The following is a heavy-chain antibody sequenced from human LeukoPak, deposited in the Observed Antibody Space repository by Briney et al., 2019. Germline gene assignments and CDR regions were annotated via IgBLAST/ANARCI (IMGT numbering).Heavy chain of an antibody. CDR3: ARNENSGWGYFDY. V-gene: IGHV3-7*03. CDR1: GFTFSNFW. J-gene: IGHJ4*02. Sequence: GESLRLSCTASGFTFSNFWMGWVRQAPGKGLEWVANIKQDETEKFYLGSVKGRFTISRDNAKNSLYLQMNSLRVEDTALYYCARNENSGWGYFDYWGQGTLVTVSS. D-gene: IGHD5-12*01. CDR2: IKQDETEK.